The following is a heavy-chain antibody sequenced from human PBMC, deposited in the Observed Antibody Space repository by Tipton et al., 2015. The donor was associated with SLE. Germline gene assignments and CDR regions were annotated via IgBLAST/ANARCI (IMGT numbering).Heavy chain of an antibody. CDR3: VRQGFREFDSSFDS. CDR2: ISHTGST. V-gene: IGHV4-34*01. Sequence: TLSLTCAVYGGSISAYYWSWIRQPPGKGLEWIGEISHTGSTNFNPSLKSRVAISADTSKRQFSLKLSSVTAADTAVYYCVRQGFREFDSSFDSWGQGILVTVSS. D-gene: IGHD3-10*01. J-gene: IGHJ5*01. CDR1: GGSISAYY.